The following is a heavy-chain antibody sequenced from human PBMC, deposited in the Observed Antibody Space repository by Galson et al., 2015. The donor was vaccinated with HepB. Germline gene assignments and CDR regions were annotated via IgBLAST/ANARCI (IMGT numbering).Heavy chain of an antibody. J-gene: IGHJ4*02. Sequence: SLRLSCAASGFSLSIYAMHWVRQAPGKGLEWVASIAYDGKNITYGDSLKGRLTVSRDNSKNKVYLQKNSLRSDDSATYFCARGGGPERVNVYIGGGLDYWGQRTLFTVSS. D-gene: IGHD3-16*01. CDR2: IAYDGKNI. CDR3: ARGGGPERVNVYIGGGLDY. V-gene: IGHV3-30*04. CDR1: GFSLSIYA.